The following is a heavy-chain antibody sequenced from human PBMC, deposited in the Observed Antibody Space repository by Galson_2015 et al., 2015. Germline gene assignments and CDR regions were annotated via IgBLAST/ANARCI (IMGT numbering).Heavy chain of an antibody. CDR1: GFTFSSYS. D-gene: IGHD3-3*01. V-gene: IGHV3-48*02. Sequence: SLRLSCAASGFTFSSYSMNWVRQAPGKGLEWDSYISSSSSTIYYADSPKGRFTISRDNAKYSLYLQMNSLRDEDTAVYYCARGSIGYYTPPDWSAPWGQGTLVTVSS. CDR2: ISSSSSTI. J-gene: IGHJ5*02. CDR3: ARGSIGYYTPPDWSAP.